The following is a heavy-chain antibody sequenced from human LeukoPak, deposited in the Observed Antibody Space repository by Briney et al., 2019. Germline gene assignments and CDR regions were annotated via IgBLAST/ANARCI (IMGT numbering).Heavy chain of an antibody. V-gene: IGHV1-24*01. CDR3: ATPGRALYCSNGVCWEPFDP. Sequence: VASVTVSCTVSGNTLTELSIHWVRQAPGKGLEWMGGFDRENGETIYAQNFQGRVTMTEDTSTDTAYMELSSLRSEDTAVYYCATPGRALYCSNGVCWEPFDPWGQGTLVTVSS. CDR1: GNTLTELS. CDR2: FDRENGET. D-gene: IGHD2-8*01. J-gene: IGHJ5*02.